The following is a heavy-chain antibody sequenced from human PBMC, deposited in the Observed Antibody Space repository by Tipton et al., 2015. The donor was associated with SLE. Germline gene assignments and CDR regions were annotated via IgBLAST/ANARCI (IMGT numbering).Heavy chain of an antibody. CDR1: GGSFSSSY. CDR3: ARDRGGWYQYYFDY. D-gene: IGHD6-19*01. V-gene: IGHV4-34*01. CDR2: INHGGGT. Sequence: TLSLTCAVSGGSFSSSYWTWIRQSPGKGLGWIGEINHGGGTDYNPSLKSRVSISVDTSENQFSLRVSSVTAADTAVYYCARDRGGWYQYYFDYWGQGILVTVSS. J-gene: IGHJ4*02.